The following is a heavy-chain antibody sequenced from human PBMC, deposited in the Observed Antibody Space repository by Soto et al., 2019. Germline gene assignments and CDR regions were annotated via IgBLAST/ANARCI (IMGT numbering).Heavy chain of an antibody. CDR1: GYTFTSYD. Sequence: QVQLVQSGAEVKRPGASVKVSCKASGYTFTSYDFNWFRQAPGQGLEWMGWENPNSGNTDYAQKFQGRVTMTRNTSIRTAYMELSSLRSEDTAVYYCARASYLDPAFDIWGQGTMVTVSS. V-gene: IGHV1-8*01. D-gene: IGHD2-2*03. J-gene: IGHJ3*02. CDR2: ENPNSGNT. CDR3: ARASYLDPAFDI.